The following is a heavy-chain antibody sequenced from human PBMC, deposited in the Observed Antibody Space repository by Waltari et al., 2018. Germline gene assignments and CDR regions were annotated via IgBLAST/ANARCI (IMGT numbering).Heavy chain of an antibody. CDR1: GGSFSGYY. CDR2: INHSGST. V-gene: IGHV4-34*01. CDR3: ARGLGGSSTSYTIRGMDV. J-gene: IGHJ6*02. D-gene: IGHD2-2*01. Sequence: QVQLQQWGAGLLKPSETLSLTCAVYGGSFSGYYWSWIRQPPGRGLELIGEINHSGSTNYNPSLKSRVTISVDTSKNQFSLKLSSVTAADTAVYYCARGLGGSSTSYTIRGMDVWGQGTTVTVSS.